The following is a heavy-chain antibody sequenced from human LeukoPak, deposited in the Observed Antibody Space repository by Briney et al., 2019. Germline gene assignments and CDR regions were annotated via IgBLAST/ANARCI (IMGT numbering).Heavy chain of an antibody. J-gene: IGHJ4*02. CDR3: ARARLYSGYEWGDY. CDR1: GFTFSSYE. Sequence: PGGSLRLSCAASGFTFSSYEMNWVRQAPGKGLEWVSYISSSGSTIYYADSVKGRFTISRDNAKNSLYLQMNSLRAEDTAVYYCARARLYSGYEWGDYWGQGTLVTVSS. CDR2: ISSSGSTI. V-gene: IGHV3-48*03. D-gene: IGHD5-12*01.